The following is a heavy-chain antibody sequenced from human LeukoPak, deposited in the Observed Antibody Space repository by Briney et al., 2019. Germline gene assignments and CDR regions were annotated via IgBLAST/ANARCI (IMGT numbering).Heavy chain of an antibody. Sequence: PGGSLRLSCAASGFTVSNNYMSWVRQAPGKGLEWVSIIYSGGSTYYADSVKGRFTISRDNSKNTLYLQMNSLRAEDTAVYYCAKGAGQWLVPSEYFQYWGQGTLVTVSS. CDR2: IYSGGST. CDR1: GFTVSNNY. CDR3: AKGAGQWLVPSEYFQY. V-gene: IGHV3-53*01. J-gene: IGHJ1*01. D-gene: IGHD6-19*01.